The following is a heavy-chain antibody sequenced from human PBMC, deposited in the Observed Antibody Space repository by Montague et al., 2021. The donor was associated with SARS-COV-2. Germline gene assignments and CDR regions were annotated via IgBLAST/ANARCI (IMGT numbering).Heavy chain of an antibody. CDR3: ARLGDGVVPSPILGVGPEYSGNHMDA. CDR1: GGSFSTYS. CDR2: INHGGST. J-gene: IGHJ6*03. D-gene: IGHD3-10*01. Sequence: SETLSLTCAVHGGSFSTYSWTWIRQPPGKGLEWIGEINHGGSTTYNPSLKSRVTISADTSKNQFSLKLTSVAAADTAVYYCARLGDGVVPSPILGVGPEYSGNHMDAWGKGTTVTVSS. V-gene: IGHV4-34*01.